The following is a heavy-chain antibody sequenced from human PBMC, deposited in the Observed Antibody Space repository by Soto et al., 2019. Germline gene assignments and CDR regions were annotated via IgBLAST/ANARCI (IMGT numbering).Heavy chain of an antibody. D-gene: IGHD7-27*01. CDR3: ARDGDHRAGDY. J-gene: IGHJ4*02. Sequence: GGSLRLSCAASGFTFSSYSMNWVRQAPGKGLEWVSYISSSSSTIYYADSVKGRFTISRDNAKNSLYLQMNSLRAEDTAVYYCARDGDHRAGDYWGQGTLVTVSS. CDR1: GFTFSSYS. V-gene: IGHV3-48*01. CDR2: ISSSSSTI.